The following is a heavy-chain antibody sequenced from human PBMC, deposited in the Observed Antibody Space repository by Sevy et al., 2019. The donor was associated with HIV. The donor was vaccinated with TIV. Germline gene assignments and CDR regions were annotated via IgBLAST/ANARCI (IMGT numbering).Heavy chain of an antibody. CDR3: TNTRVAVAGALPYYYYGMDV. J-gene: IGHJ6*02. D-gene: IGHD6-19*01. V-gene: IGHV3-49*03. CDR1: GFTFGDYA. CDR2: IRSKAYGGTT. Sequence: GGSLRLSCTASGFTFGDYAMSWFRQAPGKGLEWVGFIRSKAYGGTTEYAASVKGRFTILRDDSKSIAYLKMNSLKTEDTAVYYCTNTRVAVAGALPYYYYGMDVWGQGTTVTVSS.